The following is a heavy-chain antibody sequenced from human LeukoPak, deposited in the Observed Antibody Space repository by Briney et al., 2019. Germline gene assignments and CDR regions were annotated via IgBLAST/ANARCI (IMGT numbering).Heavy chain of an antibody. Sequence: PGGSLRLSCAASGFTFSNYGMHWVRQAPGKGLEWVAFIRYDGSIEYHADSVKGRFTISRDNSKNTLYLDMNSLRTEDTALYYCAKGGEYSTSWDDTFDIWGQGTMVTVSS. CDR3: AKGGEYSTSWDDTFDI. V-gene: IGHV3-30*02. CDR2: IRYDGSIE. J-gene: IGHJ3*02. D-gene: IGHD2-2*01. CDR1: GFTFSNYG.